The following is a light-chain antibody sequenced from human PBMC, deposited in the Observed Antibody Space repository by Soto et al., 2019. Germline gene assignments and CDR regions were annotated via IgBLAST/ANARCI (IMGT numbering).Light chain of an antibody. Sequence: QSVLTQPPSASGTPGQRITIPCSGSSSNIGSKTVSWYQQLPGTAPKLLIYSSNQRPSWVPDRFSGSKSGTSASLAISGLQPEDEADYYCAAWDDSLNGQGVFGGGTKLTVL. CDR2: SSN. CDR3: AAWDDSLNGQGV. V-gene: IGLV1-44*01. CDR1: SSNIGSKT. J-gene: IGLJ3*02.